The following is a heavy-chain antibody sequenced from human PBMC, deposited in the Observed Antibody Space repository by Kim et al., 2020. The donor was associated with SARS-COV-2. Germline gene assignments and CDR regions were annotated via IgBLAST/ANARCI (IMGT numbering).Heavy chain of an antibody. CDR1: GYTFSNYA. CDR2: INAGSGNT. CDR3: ARGGAVLRFLEWLSSYFDY. V-gene: IGHV1-3*01. D-gene: IGHD3-3*01. J-gene: IGHJ4*02. Sequence: ASEKVSCKASGYTFSNYAMHWVRQAPGQRLEWMGWINAGSGNTEYSQKFQGRLIITRDTSASTAYMELSSLRSEDTAVYYCARGGAVLRFLEWLSSYFDYWGQGTLVAVSS.